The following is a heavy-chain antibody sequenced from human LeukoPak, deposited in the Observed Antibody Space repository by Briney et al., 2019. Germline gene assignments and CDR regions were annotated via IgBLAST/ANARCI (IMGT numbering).Heavy chain of an antibody. J-gene: IGHJ4*02. D-gene: IGHD6-13*01. Sequence: SETLSLTCTVSGGSISSYYWSWIRQPPGKGLEWTGYIYTSGSTNYNPSLKSRVTISVDTSKNQFSLKLSSVTAADTAVYYCARLPAAGRVNWGQGTLVTVSS. V-gene: IGHV4-4*09. CDR3: ARLPAAGRVN. CDR2: IYTSGST. CDR1: GGSISSYY.